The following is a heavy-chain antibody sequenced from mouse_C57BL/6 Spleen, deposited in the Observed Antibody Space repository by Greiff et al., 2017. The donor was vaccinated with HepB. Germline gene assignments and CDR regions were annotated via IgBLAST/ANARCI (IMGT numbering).Heavy chain of an antibody. V-gene: IGHV5-4*01. CDR2: ISDGGSYT. CDR1: GFTFSSYA. Sequence: EVQGVESGGGLVKPGGSLKLSCAASGFTFSSYAMSWVRQTPEKRLEWVATISDGGSYTYYPDNVKGRFTISRDNAKNNLYLHMSHLKSEDTAMYYCARDYYGSNRDYFDYWGQGTTLTVSS. J-gene: IGHJ2*01. CDR3: ARDYYGSNRDYFDY. D-gene: IGHD1-1*01.